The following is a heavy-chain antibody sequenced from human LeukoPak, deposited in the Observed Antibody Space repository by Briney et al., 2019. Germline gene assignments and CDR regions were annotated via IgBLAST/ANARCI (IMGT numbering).Heavy chain of an antibody. J-gene: IGHJ5*02. Sequence: PGGSLRLSCAASGFTFSSYAMSWVRQAPEKGLEWVSGISGSGGSTYYADSVKGRFTISRDNFKNTLYLQMNSLRAEDTAVYYCAKDSDELIAAAYNWFDPWGQGTLVTVSS. V-gene: IGHV3-23*01. CDR2: ISGSGGST. CDR3: AKDSDELIAAAYNWFDP. CDR1: GFTFSSYA. D-gene: IGHD6-13*01.